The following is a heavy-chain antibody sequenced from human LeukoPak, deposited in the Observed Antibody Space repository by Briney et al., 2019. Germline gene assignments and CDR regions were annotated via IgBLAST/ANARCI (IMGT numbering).Heavy chain of an antibody. CDR3: ARAFIMVRSRVWFDP. V-gene: IGHV4-61*02. CDR1: GGSISSGSYY. J-gene: IGHJ5*02. Sequence: PSQTLSLTCTVSGGSISSGSYYWSWIRQPAGKGLEWIGRIYTSGSTNYNPSLKSRVTISVDTSKNQFSLKLSSVTAADTAVYYCARAFIMVRSRVWFDPWGQGTLVTVSS. D-gene: IGHD3-10*01. CDR2: IYTSGST.